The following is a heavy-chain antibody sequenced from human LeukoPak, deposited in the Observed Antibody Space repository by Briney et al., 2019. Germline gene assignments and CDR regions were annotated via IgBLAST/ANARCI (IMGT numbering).Heavy chain of an antibody. CDR1: GFAFSSYG. V-gene: IGHV3-23*01. CDR3: AKRGEFDAIAIYFDY. J-gene: IGHJ4*02. D-gene: IGHD3-16*01. CDR2: ITYSGGST. Sequence: QSGGSLGLSCAASGFAFSSYGMTWVRQAPGKGLEWVSTITYSGGSTYYADSVQGRFTISRDNSKNTLYLQMDSLRAEDTAVYYCAKRGEFDAIAIYFDYWGQGTLVTVSS.